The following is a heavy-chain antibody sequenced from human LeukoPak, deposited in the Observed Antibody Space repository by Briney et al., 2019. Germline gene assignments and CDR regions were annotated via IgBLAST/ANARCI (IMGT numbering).Heavy chain of an antibody. V-gene: IGHV3-33*06. CDR3: AKDPNGDYVGAFDG. D-gene: IGHD4-17*01. Sequence: GGSLRLSCAASGFRFNSYGMHWVRQAPGKGPEWVALIWFDGSRQYYADSVKGRFTISRDNSKNTLYLQMSSLRAEDTAVYYCAKDPNGDYVGAFDGWDRGTRVTVSS. CDR2: IWFDGSRQ. J-gene: IGHJ3*01. CDR1: GFRFNSYG.